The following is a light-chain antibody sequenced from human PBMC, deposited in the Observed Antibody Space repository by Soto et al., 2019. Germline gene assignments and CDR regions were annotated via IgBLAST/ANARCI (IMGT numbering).Light chain of an antibody. CDR1: SRDVGGYNY. CDR2: EVS. Sequence: QSLRTEPACVSSCTGQSITISCTGTSRDVGGYNYVSWYQQQSGKAPKLMIHEVSNRPSGVSNRFSGSKSGNTASLTISGLQAEDEADYYCSSYTSSRAYVFGIGTKVTVL. J-gene: IGLJ1*01. CDR3: SSYTSSRAYV. V-gene: IGLV2-14*01.